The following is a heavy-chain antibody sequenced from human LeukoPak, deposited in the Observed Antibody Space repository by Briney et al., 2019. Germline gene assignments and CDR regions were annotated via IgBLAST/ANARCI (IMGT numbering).Heavy chain of an antibody. J-gene: IGHJ4*02. V-gene: IGHV3-21*01. D-gene: IGHD6-19*01. CDR1: GFTFSSYS. Sequence: PGGSLRLSCAASGFTFSSYSMNWVRQAPGKGLEWVSAISGSSSYKYYADSVKGGFTIYRDNAKNSLSLQMNSLRAEDTAVYYCARVTAVAGLDYWGQGTLVTVSS. CDR3: ARVTAVAGLDY. CDR2: ISGSSSYK.